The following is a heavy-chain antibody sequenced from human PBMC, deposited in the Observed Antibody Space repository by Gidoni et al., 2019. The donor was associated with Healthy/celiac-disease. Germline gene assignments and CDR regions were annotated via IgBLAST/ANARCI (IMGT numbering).Heavy chain of an antibody. J-gene: IGHJ4*02. CDR1: GGSISNYY. Sequence: QVQLQESGPGLVKPSETLSLTCTVSGGSISNYYCSWIRQPPGKGLEWIGYIHDSGSTNHKPSLKSRVTISVDTSKNQFSLKLSSVTAADTAVYYCARARHDSSGGHYDFDQWGQGTLVTVSS. CDR2: IHDSGST. D-gene: IGHD3-22*01. CDR3: ARARHDSSGGHYDFDQ. V-gene: IGHV4-59*01.